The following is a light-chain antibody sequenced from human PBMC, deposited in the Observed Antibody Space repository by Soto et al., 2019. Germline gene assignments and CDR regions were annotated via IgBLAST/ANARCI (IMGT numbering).Light chain of an antibody. CDR1: SGSIASNY. Sequence: NFMLTQPHSVSESPGKTITISCARSSGSIASNYVQWYQQRPGSSPTTVIYDDKERPSGVPGRFSGSIDSSSNSASLTISGLRTEDEADYFCQSYDNNNWVFGGGTKLTVL. V-gene: IGLV6-57*01. CDR2: DDK. CDR3: QSYDNNNWV. J-gene: IGLJ3*02.